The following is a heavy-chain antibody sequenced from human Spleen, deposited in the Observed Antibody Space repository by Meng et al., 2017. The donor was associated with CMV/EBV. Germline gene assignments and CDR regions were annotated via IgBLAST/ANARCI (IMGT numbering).Heavy chain of an antibody. V-gene: IGHV4-39*07. Sequence: SETLSLTCTFSGGSIGSSNYYWGWIRQPPGKGLEWIGSIYYSGSTYHNPSLKSRVTISVDTSKNQFSLRLSSVTAADTAVYYCARDYSGGFEGWFDPWGQGTLVTVSS. D-gene: IGHD2-15*01. CDR1: GGSIGSSNYY. CDR3: ARDYSGGFEGWFDP. J-gene: IGHJ5*02. CDR2: IYYSGST.